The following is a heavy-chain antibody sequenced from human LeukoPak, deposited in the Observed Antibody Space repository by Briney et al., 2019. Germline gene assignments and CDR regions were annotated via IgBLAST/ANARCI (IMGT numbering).Heavy chain of an antibody. CDR3: ARGTDYSSSWYEYYYGMDV. Sequence: PSETLSLTCSVSGGSISSYYWSWIRQPAGKGLEWIGRIYTSGSTNSNPSLKSRVTMSVDTSKTQFSLKLSSVTAADTAVYYCARGTDYSSSWYEYYYGMDVWGQGTTVTVSS. J-gene: IGHJ6*02. CDR1: GGSISSYY. CDR2: IYTSGST. V-gene: IGHV4-4*07. D-gene: IGHD6-13*01.